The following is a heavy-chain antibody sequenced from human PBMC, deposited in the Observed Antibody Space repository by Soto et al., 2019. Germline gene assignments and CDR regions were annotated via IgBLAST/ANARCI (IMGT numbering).Heavy chain of an antibody. D-gene: IGHD3-10*01. J-gene: IGHJ6*03. Sequence: SETLSLTCAVYGGSFSGYYWSWIRQPPGKGLEWIGEINHSGSTNYNPSLKSRVTISVDTSKNQFSLKLSSVTAADTAVYYCARVWVRGVYYYYYYMDVWGKGTTVTVSS. CDR1: GGSFSGYY. V-gene: IGHV4-34*01. CDR3: ARVWVRGVYYYYYYMDV. CDR2: INHSGST.